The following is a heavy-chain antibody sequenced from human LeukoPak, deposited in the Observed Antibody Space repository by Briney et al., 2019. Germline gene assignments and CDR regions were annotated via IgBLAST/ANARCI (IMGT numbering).Heavy chain of an antibody. D-gene: IGHD5-24*01. CDR2: IYYSGST. J-gene: IGHJ3*02. V-gene: IGHV4-59*01. CDR1: GGSISSFY. CDR3: ARVSEMVDAFDI. Sequence: KASENLSLNCTVSGGSISSFYWGWIPQAPGQGLGWIGYIYYSGSTNYNPSLKSRVTISVDTSKNQFSLKLSSVTAADTAVYYCARVSEMVDAFDIWGQGTMVTVSS.